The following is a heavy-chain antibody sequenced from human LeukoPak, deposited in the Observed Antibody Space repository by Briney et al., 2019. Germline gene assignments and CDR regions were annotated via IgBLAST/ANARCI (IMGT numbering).Heavy chain of an antibody. CDR2: MYPGDSDT. D-gene: IGHD2-8*01. CDR3: ARHYCINGVCYLLY. CDR1: GYSFTNYW. V-gene: IGHV5-51*01. Sequence: GESLKISCKGSGYSFTNYWIGWVRQMPGKGLEWMGIMYPGDSDTRYSPSFQGQVTISADKSISTAYLQWSSLKASDTAMYYCARHYCINGVCYLLYWGQGTLVTVSS. J-gene: IGHJ4*02.